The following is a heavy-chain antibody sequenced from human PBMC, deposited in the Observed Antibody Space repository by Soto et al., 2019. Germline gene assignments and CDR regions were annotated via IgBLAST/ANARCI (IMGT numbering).Heavy chain of an antibody. J-gene: IGHJ4*02. CDR1: GGSFSGYY. CDR2: INHSGST. CDR3: ARGTYGYSYGPFDY. V-gene: IGHV4-34*01. D-gene: IGHD5-18*01. Sequence: SETLSLTCAVYGGSFSGYYWSWIRQPPEKGLEWIGEINHSGSTNYNPSLKSRVTISVDTSKNQFSLKLSSVTAADTAVYYCARGTYGYSYGPFDYWGQGTLVTVSS.